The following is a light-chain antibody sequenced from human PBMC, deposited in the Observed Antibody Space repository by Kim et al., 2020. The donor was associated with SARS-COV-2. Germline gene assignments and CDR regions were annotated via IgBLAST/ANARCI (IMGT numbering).Light chain of an antibody. J-gene: IGKJ1*01. CDR3: QHYGVSPAWT. CDR2: GAP. V-gene: IGKV3-20*01. Sequence: PGASSHPPCRGRQCGNRWYLAWEQHNTGPAPGLLSYGAPSRATVIPDRFSGSWSGTDFTLTMSRLEPEDFAVYSCQHYGVSPAWTFGQGTKVDIK. CDR1: QCGNRWY.